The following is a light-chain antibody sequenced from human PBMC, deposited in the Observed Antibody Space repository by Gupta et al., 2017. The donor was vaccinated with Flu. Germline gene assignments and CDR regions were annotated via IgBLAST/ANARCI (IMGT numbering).Light chain of an antibody. J-gene: IGLJ3*02. V-gene: IGLV1-44*01. CDR2: ADD. CDR1: SSNIGRNT. CDR3: AAWDDSLNGWV. Sequence: QSVLTQPHSASGTPGQRVTISCSGSSSNIGRNTVAWYQQLPGTAPKLLIYADDQRPSGVPDRFSGSKSGTSASLAISGLQSEDEVDYYCAAWDDSLNGWVFGGGTKLTVL.